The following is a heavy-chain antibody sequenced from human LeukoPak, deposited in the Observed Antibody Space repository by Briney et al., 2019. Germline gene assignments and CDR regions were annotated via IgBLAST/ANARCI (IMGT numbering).Heavy chain of an antibody. D-gene: IGHD3-10*01. Sequence: PSETLFLTCTVSGGSISSSSYYWGWIRQPPGKGLEWIGSIYYSGSTYYNPSLKSRVTISVDTSKNQFSLKLSSVTAADTAVYYCARLDHFGEPADYWGQGTLVTVSS. V-gene: IGHV4-39*01. CDR3: ARLDHFGEPADY. CDR1: GGSISSSSYY. CDR2: IYYSGST. J-gene: IGHJ4*02.